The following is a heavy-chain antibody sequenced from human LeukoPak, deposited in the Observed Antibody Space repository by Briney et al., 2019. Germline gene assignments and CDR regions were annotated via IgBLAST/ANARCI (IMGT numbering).Heavy chain of an antibody. J-gene: IGHJ6*03. CDR1: GYTFTSYD. CDR3: ARGRSSSPYYYYYYYMDV. CDR2: MNPNSGNT. V-gene: IGHV1-8*01. D-gene: IGHD6-13*01. Sequence: GASVKVSCKASGYTFTSYDINWVRQATGQGLEWMGWMNPNSGNTGYAQKFQGRVTMTRNTSISTAYMELSSLRSEDTAVYYCARGRSSSPYYYYYYYMDVWGKGTTVTVSS.